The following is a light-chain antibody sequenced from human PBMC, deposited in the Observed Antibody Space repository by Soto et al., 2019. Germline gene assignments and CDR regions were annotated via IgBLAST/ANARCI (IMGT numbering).Light chain of an antibody. CDR3: QQLNSYPFLT. J-gene: IGKJ4*01. Sequence: DIPLTQSPSFLSASVGDRVTITCRASQGISSYLAWYQQKPGQAPKLLIYAASTLQSGVPSRFSGSGSGTECTLTISSLQPEDFATYYCQQLNSYPFLTFGGGTKVEIK. V-gene: IGKV1-9*01. CDR2: AAS. CDR1: QGISSY.